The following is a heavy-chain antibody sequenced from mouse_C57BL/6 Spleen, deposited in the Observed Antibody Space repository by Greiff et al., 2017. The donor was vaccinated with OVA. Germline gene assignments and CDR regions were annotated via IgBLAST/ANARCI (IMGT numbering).Heavy chain of an antibody. CDR3: AEIYYDYDGAY. CDR2: INPNNGGT. D-gene: IGHD2-4*01. Sequence: EVKLVESGPELVKPGASVKISCKASGYTFTDYYMNWVKQSHGKSLEWIGDINPNNGGTSYNQKFKGKATLTVDKSSSTAYMELRSLTSEDSAVYYCAEIYYDYDGAYWGQGTLVTVSA. CDR1: GYTFTDYY. J-gene: IGHJ3*01. V-gene: IGHV1-26*01.